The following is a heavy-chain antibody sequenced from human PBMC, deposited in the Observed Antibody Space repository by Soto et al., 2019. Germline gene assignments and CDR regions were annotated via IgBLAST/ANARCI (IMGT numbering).Heavy chain of an antibody. CDR1: GGSINSYY. CDR3: ARAGSWHTPFAY. J-gene: IGHJ4*02. Sequence: QVQLQESGPRLVKPSETLSLTCTVSGGSINSYYWSWIRQTPGKGLEWIGYIYYSGSTNYNPSLMSRVTISVDTSKSQFSRKLSSVTAADTAVYYCARAGSWHTPFAYWGQGTLVTVSS. D-gene: IGHD6-13*01. V-gene: IGHV4-59*01. CDR2: IYYSGST.